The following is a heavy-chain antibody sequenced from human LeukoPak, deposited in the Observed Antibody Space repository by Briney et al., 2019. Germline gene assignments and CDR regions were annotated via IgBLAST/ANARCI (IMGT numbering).Heavy chain of an antibody. CDR1: GYTLTSYG. CDR3: AREDWKAAGSEYFQH. Sequence: GASVKVSCKASGYTLTSYGISWVRQAPGQGLEWMGWISASNGNTNYAQKLQGRVTMTTDTSTSTAYMELRSLRSDDTAVYYCAREDWKAAGSEYFQHWGQGTLVTVSS. CDR2: ISASNGNT. J-gene: IGHJ1*01. D-gene: IGHD6-13*01. V-gene: IGHV1-18*01.